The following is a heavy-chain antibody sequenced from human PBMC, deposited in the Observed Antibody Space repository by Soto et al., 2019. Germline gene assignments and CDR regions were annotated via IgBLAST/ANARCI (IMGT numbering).Heavy chain of an antibody. CDR1: GFTFSSYG. J-gene: IGHJ4*02. D-gene: IGHD3-22*01. CDR2: IWYDGSNK. V-gene: IGHV3-33*01. CDR3: ARTVGYDSSGYYPYYFDY. Sequence: GGSLRLSCAASGFTFSSYGMHWVRQAPGKGLEWVAVIWYDGSNKYYADSVKGRFTISRDNSKNRLYLQMNSLRAEDTAVYYCARTVGYDSSGYYPYYFDYWGQGTLVTVSS.